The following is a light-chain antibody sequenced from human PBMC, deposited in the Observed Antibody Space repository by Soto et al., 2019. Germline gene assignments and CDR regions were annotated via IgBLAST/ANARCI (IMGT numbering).Light chain of an antibody. Sequence: QSVLTQPPSVSGAPGQRVTISCTGGSSNIGAGFDVHWYQQPPGTAPKLLIYGNTNRPSGVPDRFSGSKSGTSASLAITGLQPEDEADYYCQSSDSSLSRAVFGGGTQLTVL. V-gene: IGLV1-40*01. CDR3: QSSDSSLSRAV. CDR2: GNT. CDR1: SSNIGAGFD. J-gene: IGLJ7*01.